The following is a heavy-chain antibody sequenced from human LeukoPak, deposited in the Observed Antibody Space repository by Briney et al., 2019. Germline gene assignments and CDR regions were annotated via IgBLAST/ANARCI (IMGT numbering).Heavy chain of an antibody. J-gene: IGHJ4*02. CDR3: ARAPYYYGSGGTGSIDY. V-gene: IGHV3-48*03. CDR2: ISGTGNTI. CDR1: GFTFRSSE. Sequence: GGSLRLSCATSGFTFRSSEMNWVRQAPGKGLEWISYISGTGNTIYYTDSVKGRFTISRDNAKNSLYLQMNSLRAEDTAVYYCARAPYYYGSGGTGSIDYWGQGTLVTVSS. D-gene: IGHD3-10*01.